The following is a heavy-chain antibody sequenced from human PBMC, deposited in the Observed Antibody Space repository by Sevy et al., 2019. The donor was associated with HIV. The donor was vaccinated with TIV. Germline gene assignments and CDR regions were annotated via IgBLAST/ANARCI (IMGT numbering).Heavy chain of an antibody. J-gene: IGHJ6*02. CDR3: AKDTESVQYYYGIDV. D-gene: IGHD1-1*01. CDR2: ISYDGSNK. CDR1: GFTFSSYG. Sequence: GGSLRLSCAASGFTFSSYGMHWVRQAPGKGLEWVAVISYDGSNKYYADSVKGRFTISRDNSKNTLYLQMNSLRAEDTAVYYCAKDTESVQYYYGIDVWGQGTTVTVSS. V-gene: IGHV3-30*18.